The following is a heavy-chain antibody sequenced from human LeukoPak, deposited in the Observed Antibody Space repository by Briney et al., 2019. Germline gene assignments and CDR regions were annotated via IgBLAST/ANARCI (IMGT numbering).Heavy chain of an antibody. CDR3: ARFSGSYYTAGDY. CDR2: IDYSANT. Sequence: SETLSLTCTVSGGSISSSSYYWGWIRQPPGKGVEWIGSIDYSANTYYNPSLKSRVTISVDTSKSQFSLKLSSVTAADTAVYYCARFSGSYYTAGDYWGQGTLVTVSS. J-gene: IGHJ4*02. D-gene: IGHD3-10*01. V-gene: IGHV4-39*01. CDR1: GGSISSSSYY.